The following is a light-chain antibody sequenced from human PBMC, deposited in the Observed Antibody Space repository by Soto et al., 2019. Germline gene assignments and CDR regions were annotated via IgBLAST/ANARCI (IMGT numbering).Light chain of an antibody. Sequence: QSALTQPASVSGSPGQSITISCTGTSSDVGSYNLVSWYQQLPGKAPKLLIYEGGKRPSGVSNRFSDSNSGNTASLTISGLQAEDEADYYCCSYTDTTTYVFGTGTKLTVL. CDR2: EGG. J-gene: IGLJ1*01. CDR3: CSYTDTTTYV. CDR1: SSDVGSYNL. V-gene: IGLV2-23*01.